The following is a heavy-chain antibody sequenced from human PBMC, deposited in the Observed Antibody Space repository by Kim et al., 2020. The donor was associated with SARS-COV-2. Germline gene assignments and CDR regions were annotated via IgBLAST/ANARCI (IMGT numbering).Heavy chain of an antibody. V-gene: IGHV4-31*03. CDR2: IYYSGST. CDR3: ARDKTIFGVVIAPYGMDV. J-gene: IGHJ6*02. D-gene: IGHD3-3*01. CDR1: GGSISSGGYY. Sequence: SETLSLTCTVSGGSISSGGYYWSWIRQHPGKGLEWIGYIYYSGSTYYNPSLKSRVTISVDTSKNQFSLKLSSVTAADTAVYYCARDKTIFGVVIAPYGMDVWGQGTTVTVSS.